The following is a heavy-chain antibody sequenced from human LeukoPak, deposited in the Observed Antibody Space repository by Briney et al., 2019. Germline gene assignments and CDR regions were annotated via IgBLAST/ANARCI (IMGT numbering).Heavy chain of an antibody. CDR1: GFTFSSYW. CDR2: ISGSGGSI. CDR3: AKVWGSYSTGYFDY. D-gene: IGHD1-26*01. Sequence: GGSLRLSCAASGFTFSSYWMTWVRQAPGKGLEWVSAISGSGGSIYYTDSVKGRFTISRDNSKNTLFLQMNSLRAEDTAVYYCAKVWGSYSTGYFDYWGQGTLVTVSS. J-gene: IGHJ4*02. V-gene: IGHV3-23*01.